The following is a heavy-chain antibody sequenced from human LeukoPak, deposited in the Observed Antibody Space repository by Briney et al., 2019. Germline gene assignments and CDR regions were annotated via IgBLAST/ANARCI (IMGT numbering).Heavy chain of an antibody. V-gene: IGHV4-38-2*02. CDR2: IYHNGST. Sequence: SETLSLTCTVSGYSISSGYYWGWIRQPPGKGLEWIGSIYHNGSTYYNPSLKSRVTISVDTSKNQFSLKLSSVTAADTAVYYCARVRTAMVIVYWGQGTLVTVSS. J-gene: IGHJ4*02. CDR1: GYSISSGYY. CDR3: ARVRTAMVIVY. D-gene: IGHD5-18*01.